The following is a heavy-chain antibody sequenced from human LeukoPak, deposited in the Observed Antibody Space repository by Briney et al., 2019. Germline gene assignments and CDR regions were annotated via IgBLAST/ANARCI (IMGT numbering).Heavy chain of an antibody. D-gene: IGHD6-13*01. J-gene: IGHJ3*02. Sequence: ASVKVSCKASGYTFSSYGISWVRQAPGQGLEWMGWISAYNGNTNYAQKFQGRVTMTEDTSTDTAYMELSSLRSEDTAVYYCATTGYSSRDDAFDIWGQGTMVTVSS. CDR3: ATTGYSSRDDAFDI. CDR2: ISAYNGNT. V-gene: IGHV1-18*01. CDR1: GYTFSSYG.